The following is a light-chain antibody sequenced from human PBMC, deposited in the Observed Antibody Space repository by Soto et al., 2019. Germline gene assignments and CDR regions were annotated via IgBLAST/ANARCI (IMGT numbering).Light chain of an antibody. CDR3: HQYNNLWT. CDR2: GAS. V-gene: IGKV3-15*01. CDR1: QSVRSR. Sequence: EILLTQSPGTLSLSAGERATLSCRASQSVRSRLAWYQQKPGQSPRLLIYGASTRATGIPARLSGSGSGTVLTLTISSLQSEDFRVYYCHQYNNLWTFGQGTKVDIK. J-gene: IGKJ1*01.